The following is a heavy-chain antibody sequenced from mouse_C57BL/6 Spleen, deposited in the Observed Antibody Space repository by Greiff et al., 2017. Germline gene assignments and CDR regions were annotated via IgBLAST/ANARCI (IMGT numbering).Heavy chain of an antibody. V-gene: IGHV1-52*01. J-gene: IGHJ2*01. CDR2: IDPSDSGT. CDR3: ARKLYFDY. CDR1: GYTFTSYW. Sequence: QVQLQQPGAELVRPGSSVKLSCKASGYTFTSYWMHWVKQRPIQGLEWIGNIDPSDSGTHYNQKFKDKATLTVDKSSSTAYMQLSSLTSEDSAVYYCARKLYFDYWGQGTTLTVSS.